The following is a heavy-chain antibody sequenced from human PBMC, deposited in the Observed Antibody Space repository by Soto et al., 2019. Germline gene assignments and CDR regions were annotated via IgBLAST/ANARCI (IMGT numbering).Heavy chain of an antibody. CDR1: GGSISSSSYF. CDR2: IYYSGST. CDR3: ARHPSDFWFDP. Sequence: PSETVSLTCSVSGGSISSSSYFWCWILQPPGKGLEWIGSIYYSGSTYYNPSLKSRVTVSVDTSKNQFSLKLSSVTAADTAVYYCARHPSDFWFDPWGQGTLVTVSS. D-gene: IGHD2-21*02. V-gene: IGHV4-39*01. J-gene: IGHJ5*02.